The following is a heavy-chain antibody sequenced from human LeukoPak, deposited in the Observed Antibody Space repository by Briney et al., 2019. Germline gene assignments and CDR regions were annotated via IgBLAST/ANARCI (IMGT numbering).Heavy chain of an antibody. J-gene: IGHJ5*02. Sequence: PGGSLRLSCAASGFTFSTYAMHWVRQAPGKGLEWVSYISSSGSTIYYADSVKGRFIISRDNAKNSLYLQMNSLRAEDTAVYYCARAGSGRSPDWFDPWGQGTLVTVSS. D-gene: IGHD1-26*01. V-gene: IGHV3-48*03. CDR1: GFTFSTYA. CDR2: ISSSGSTI. CDR3: ARAGSGRSPDWFDP.